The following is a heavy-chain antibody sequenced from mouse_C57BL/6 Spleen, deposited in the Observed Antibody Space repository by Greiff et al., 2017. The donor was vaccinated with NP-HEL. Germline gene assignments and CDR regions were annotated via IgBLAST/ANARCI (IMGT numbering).Heavy chain of an antibody. Sequence: EVKLMESGGGLVKPGGSLKLSCAASGFTFSSYAMSWVRQTPEKRLEWVATISDGGSYTYYPDNVKGRFTISRDNAKNNLYLQMSHLKSEDTAMDYCARGLYYGSSYDWYFDVWGTGTTVTVSS. CDR2: ISDGGSYT. D-gene: IGHD1-1*01. V-gene: IGHV5-4*03. J-gene: IGHJ1*03. CDR1: GFTFSSYA. CDR3: ARGLYYGSSYDWYFDV.